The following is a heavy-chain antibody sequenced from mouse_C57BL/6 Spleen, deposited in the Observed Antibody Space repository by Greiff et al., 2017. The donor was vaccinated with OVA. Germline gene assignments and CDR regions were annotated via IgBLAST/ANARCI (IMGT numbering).Heavy chain of an antibody. Sequence: QVQLQQSGPELVKPGASVKISCKASGYSFTSYYIHWVKQRPGQGLEWIGWIYPGSGNTKYNEKFKGKATLTADTSSSTAYMQLSSLTSEDSAVYYCARGWEGAMDYWGQGTSVTVSS. CDR3: ARGWEGAMDY. J-gene: IGHJ4*01. V-gene: IGHV1-66*01. D-gene: IGHD1-1*02. CDR2: IYPGSGNT. CDR1: GYSFTSYY.